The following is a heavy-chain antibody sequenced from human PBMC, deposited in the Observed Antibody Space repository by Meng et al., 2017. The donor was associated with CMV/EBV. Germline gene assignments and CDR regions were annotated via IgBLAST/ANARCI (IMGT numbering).Heavy chain of an antibody. J-gene: IGHJ4*02. D-gene: IGHD3-16*01. V-gene: IGHV5-51*01. CDR3: ARPTVVGGRPRTFDY. CDR2: MYPRDSDI. CDR1: GYSFTSYW. Sequence: GESLKISCKGSGYSFTSYWIGWVRQTPEKGLEWIGIMYPRDSDIRYSPSFQGQVTISADKSISTAYLQWSTLKASDTAIYYCARPTVVGGRPRTFDYWGQGTLVTVSS.